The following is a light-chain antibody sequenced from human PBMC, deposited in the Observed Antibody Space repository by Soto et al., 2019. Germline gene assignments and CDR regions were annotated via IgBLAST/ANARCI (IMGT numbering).Light chain of an antibody. V-gene: IGKV1-5*03. CDR2: KAS. CDR3: KQYNSDPWT. Sequence: DIQMTQSPSTLSTSVGDRVTITCRASQSISSWLAWYQQKPGKAPKLLIYKASSLESRVPSRFSGSGSGTEFTLTISSLQPDDFATYYCKQYNSDPWTFGQGTKVDIK. CDR1: QSISSW. J-gene: IGKJ1*01.